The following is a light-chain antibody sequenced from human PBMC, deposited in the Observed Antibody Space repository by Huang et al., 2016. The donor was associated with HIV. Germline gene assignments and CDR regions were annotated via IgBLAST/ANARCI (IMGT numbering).Light chain of an antibody. CDR3: QQYFTTPRT. J-gene: IGKJ3*01. V-gene: IGKV4-1*01. CDR1: QSLLSTSNEKNN. Sequence: DIVMTQYPDSLSVSLGERATINCKSSQSLLSTSNEKNNLAWYQQKPGQPPKLLIYWASTRASGVPDRFSGSGSGPDFSLTISSLQAEDAAVYYCQQYFTTPRTFGPGTKVEIK. CDR2: WAS.